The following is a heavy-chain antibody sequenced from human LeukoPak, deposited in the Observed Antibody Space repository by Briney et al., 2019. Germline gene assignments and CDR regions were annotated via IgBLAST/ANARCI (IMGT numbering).Heavy chain of an antibody. D-gene: IGHD5-24*01. CDR2: IYTRGSP. V-gene: IGHV4-4*07. J-gene: IGHJ3*02. CDR1: GGSTSSYS. CDR3: AGGRDGYNSGAFDI. Sequence: SETLSHNRNDPGGSTSSYSWSWIRPPAGKGLEWIGRIYTRGSPNYNPSLKTRVTLSVDTSKNPLSLKLSSVTAADTAVYYCAGGRDGYNSGAFDIWRQGTMVTVSS.